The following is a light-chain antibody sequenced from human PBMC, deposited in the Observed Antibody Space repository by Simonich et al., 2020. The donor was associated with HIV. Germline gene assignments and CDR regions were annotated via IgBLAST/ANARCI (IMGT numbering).Light chain of an antibody. CDR3: QQYYSTLSYT. Sequence: DIVMTQSPDSLAVALGERATSNCKTSQSVLDSSNNKNYLDWDQQKPGTTPKLLIYWASTRESGVPDRFSRSGSGTDFTLTINSLQAEDVAVYYCQQYYSTLSYTFGQGTKLEIK. CDR2: WAS. CDR1: QSVLDSSNNKNY. V-gene: IGKV4-1*01. J-gene: IGKJ2*01.